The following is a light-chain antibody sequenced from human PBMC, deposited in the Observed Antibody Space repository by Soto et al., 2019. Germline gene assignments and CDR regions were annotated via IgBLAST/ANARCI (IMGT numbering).Light chain of an antibody. V-gene: IGKV3-11*01. CDR1: QSVSSY. Sequence: EIVLTQSPATLSLSPGERATLSCRASQSVSSYLAWYQQKPGQAPRLLIYDASNRATGIPARFSGSGSGTDFTLTISWLEPEDFAVYYCQQRSNWPPYTFGQGTKLEIK. J-gene: IGKJ2*01. CDR3: QQRSNWPPYT. CDR2: DAS.